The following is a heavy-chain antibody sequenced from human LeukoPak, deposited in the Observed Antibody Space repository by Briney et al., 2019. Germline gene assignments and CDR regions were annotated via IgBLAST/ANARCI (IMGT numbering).Heavy chain of an antibody. CDR1: GFTFSNYA. CDR3: ARETTYYFDY. J-gene: IGHJ4*02. CDR2: ISYDGSIK. Sequence: GGSLRLSCAASGFTFSNYAMHWVRQAPGKGLEWVAVISYDGSIKYYADSVKGRPTISRDNSKNTLYLQMNSLRAEDTAVYYCARETTYYFDYWGQGTLVTVSS. V-gene: IGHV3-30-3*01. D-gene: IGHD4-11*01.